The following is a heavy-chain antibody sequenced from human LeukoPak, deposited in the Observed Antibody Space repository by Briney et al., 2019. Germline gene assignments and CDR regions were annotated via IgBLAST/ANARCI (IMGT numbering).Heavy chain of an antibody. CDR2: INPDSGDT. V-gene: IGHV1-2*02. CDR1: GYTFTGYY. Sequence: ASVQVSCKASGYTFTGYYLHWVRQAPGQGLEWMGWINPDSGDTNYLQKFQGRVTMSRDTSINTAYMELSRLTSDDTAGYYCTRDLLGGSGTFDPWGQGTLVTVSS. CDR3: TRDLLGGSGTFDP. D-gene: IGHD3-10*01. J-gene: IGHJ5*02.